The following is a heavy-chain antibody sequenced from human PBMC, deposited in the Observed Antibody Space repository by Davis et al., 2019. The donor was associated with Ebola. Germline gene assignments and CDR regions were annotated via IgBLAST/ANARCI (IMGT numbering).Heavy chain of an antibody. D-gene: IGHD5-12*01. Sequence: AASVKVSCKASGGTFSSYAISWVRQAPGQGLEWMGRIIPILGIANYAQKLQGRVTMTTDTSTSTAYMELRSLRSDDTAVYYCARVTNSGYDYFDYWGQGTLVTVSS. J-gene: IGHJ4*02. CDR2: IIPILGIA. CDR3: ARVTNSGYDYFDY. V-gene: IGHV1-69*04. CDR1: GGTFSSYA.